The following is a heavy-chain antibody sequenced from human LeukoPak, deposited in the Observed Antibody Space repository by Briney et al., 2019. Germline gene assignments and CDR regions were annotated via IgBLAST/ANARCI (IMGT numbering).Heavy chain of an antibody. V-gene: IGHV3-7*01. CDR2: IKQDGSEK. CDR1: GFTFSSYW. J-gene: IGHJ3*02. D-gene: IGHD2-15*01. Sequence: GGSLRLSCAASGFTFSSYWMSWVRQAPGKGLEWVANIKQDGSEKYYVDSVKGRFTISRDNAKSSLFLQMNSLRDDDTAVYYCARVHCSGRGCFQRYDGFHIWGQGTVVTVSS. CDR3: ARVHCSGRGCFQRYDGFHI.